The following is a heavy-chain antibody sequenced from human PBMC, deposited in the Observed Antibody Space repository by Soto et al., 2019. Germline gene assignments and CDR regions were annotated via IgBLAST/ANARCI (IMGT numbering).Heavy chain of an antibody. J-gene: IGHJ1*01. V-gene: IGHV3-48*03. Sequence: PGGSLRLSCAASGFTFSTYEKNWVRQAPGKGLEWISYISSSGSSIYYADSVKGRFTISRDNAWNSLHLQMNSLRVEDTAVYYCARDGYDSSGDSEYFQYWGQGTLVTVSS. D-gene: IGHD3-22*01. CDR2: ISSSGSSI. CDR3: ARDGYDSSGDSEYFQY. CDR1: GFTFSTYE.